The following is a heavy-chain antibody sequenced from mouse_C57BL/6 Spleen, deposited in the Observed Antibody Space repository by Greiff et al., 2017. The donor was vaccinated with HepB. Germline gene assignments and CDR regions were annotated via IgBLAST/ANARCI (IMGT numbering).Heavy chain of an antibody. CDR3: ARPLYYGSSPFDY. CDR1: GFTFTDYY. V-gene: IGHV7-3*01. D-gene: IGHD1-1*01. CDR2: IRNKANGYTT. Sequence: EVQLVESGGGLVQPGGSLSLSCAASGFTFTDYYMSWVRQPPGKALEWLGFIRNKANGYTTEYSASVKGRFTISRDNSQSILYLQMNALRAEDSATYYCARPLYYGSSPFDYWGQGTTLTVSS. J-gene: IGHJ2*01.